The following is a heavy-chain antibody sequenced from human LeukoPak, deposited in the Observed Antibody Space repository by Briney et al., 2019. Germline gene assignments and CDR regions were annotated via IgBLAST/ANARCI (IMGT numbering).Heavy chain of an antibody. V-gene: IGHV3-11*04. CDR1: GFTFSDYY. J-gene: IGHJ4*02. D-gene: IGHD5-18*01. Sequence: GGSLRLSCAASGFTFSDYYMSWIRQAPGKGLEWISYISSSGDTIFYADSVKGRFTISRDNAKNSLYLQMNSLRADDTAVYYCARVAARLQLWPGGDYWGQGTLVTVSS. CDR3: ARVAARLQLWPGGDY. CDR2: ISSSGDTI.